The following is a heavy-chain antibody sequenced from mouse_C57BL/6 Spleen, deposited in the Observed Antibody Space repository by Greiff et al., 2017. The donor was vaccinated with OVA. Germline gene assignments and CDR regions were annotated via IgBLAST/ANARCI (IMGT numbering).Heavy chain of an antibody. CDR1: GFTFSSYG. D-gene: IGHD1-1*01. CDR3: ARQSTVVAPGWYFDV. CDR2: ISSGGSYT. V-gene: IGHV5-6*01. J-gene: IGHJ1*03. Sequence: EVQWVESGGDLVKPGGSLKLSCAASGFTFSSYGMSWVRQTPDKRLEWVATISSGGSYTYYPDSVKGRFTISRDNAKNTLYLQMSSLKSEDTAMYYCARQSTVVAPGWYFDVWGTGTTVTVSS.